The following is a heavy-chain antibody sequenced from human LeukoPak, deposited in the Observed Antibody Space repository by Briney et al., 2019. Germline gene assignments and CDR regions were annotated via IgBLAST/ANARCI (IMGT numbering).Heavy chain of an antibody. Sequence: GGSLRLFCAVSGFSFNDYTMNWVRQAPGKGLEWVSSINSGSASIYYVDSVKGRFTISRDYAKNSLYLQMDTLRAEDAAVYYCARGGGYCRGGSCYSHDAFDIWGQGTMVTVSS. J-gene: IGHJ3*02. CDR3: ARGGGYCRGGSCYSHDAFDI. V-gene: IGHV3-21*01. CDR2: INSGSASI. CDR1: GFSFNDYT. D-gene: IGHD2-15*01.